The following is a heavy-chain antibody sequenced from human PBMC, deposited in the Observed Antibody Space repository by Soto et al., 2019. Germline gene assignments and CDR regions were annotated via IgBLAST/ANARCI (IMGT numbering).Heavy chain of an antibody. CDR1: GGPISSGDYY. CDR3: ARVGLRDGYNFERVAFDI. Sequence: KPSETLSLTYTVSGGPISSGDYYWIWIRQRPGKVLEWIGYIYYSGSTYYNPSLKSRVTISVDTSKNQFSLKLSSVTAADTAVYSSARVGLRDGYNFERVAFDIWGQGTMVTVSS. D-gene: IGHD1-1*01. CDR2: IYYSGST. V-gene: IGHV4-30-4*01. J-gene: IGHJ3*02.